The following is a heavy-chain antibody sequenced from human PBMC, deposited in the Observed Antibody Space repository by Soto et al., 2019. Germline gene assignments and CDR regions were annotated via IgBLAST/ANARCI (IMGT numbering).Heavy chain of an antibody. Sequence: PWGSLRLSCSASGFTFSSYAMHWFHQAPGTGLEWVAVISYDGRDKYYPDSVKGRFTISRDNSKNTLYLQMNSLRAEDTAVYYCARSAGGSYPQYDYWGQGTLVTVSS. D-gene: IGHD1-26*01. V-gene: IGHV3-30*04. CDR3: ARSAGGSYPQYDY. CDR2: ISYDGRDK. J-gene: IGHJ4*02. CDR1: GFTFSSYA.